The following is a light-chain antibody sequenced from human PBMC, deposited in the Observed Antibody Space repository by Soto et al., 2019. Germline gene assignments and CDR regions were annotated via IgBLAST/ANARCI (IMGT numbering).Light chain of an antibody. CDR3: ASWDDTMNDYV. CDR1: YSNVGANP. V-gene: IGLV1-44*01. CDR2: SNN. Sequence: QSVLTQPPSASGTPGQTVTISCSGSYSNVGANPVSWYQQVPGRAPQLLIYSNNQRPAGVPGRFSGSRSDTSASLSISGLRSADEVDYYCASWDDTMNDYVFGTGTKVIV. J-gene: IGLJ1*01.